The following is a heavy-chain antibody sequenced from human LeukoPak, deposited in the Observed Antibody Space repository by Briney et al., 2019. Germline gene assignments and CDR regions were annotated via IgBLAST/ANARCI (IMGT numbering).Heavy chain of an antibody. V-gene: IGHV4-61*02. CDR3: ATSDAAMVFTFEY. CDR1: GGSISSGSYY. Sequence: SETLSLTXTVSGGSISSGSYYWNWIRQPAGKGLEWIGRIYTSGSTNYNPSLRSRVTVSVDTSKSYFSLKLSSVTAADTAVYYCATSDAAMVFTFEYWARESWSPSPQ. CDR2: IYTSGST. D-gene: IGHD5-18*01. J-gene: IGHJ4*02.